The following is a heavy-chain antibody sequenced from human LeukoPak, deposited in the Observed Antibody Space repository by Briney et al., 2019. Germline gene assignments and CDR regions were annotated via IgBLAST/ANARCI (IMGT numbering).Heavy chain of an antibody. V-gene: IGHV3-74*01. CDR1: GFTFRSYW. CDR2: INFDGSST. J-gene: IGHJ3*02. CDR3: ARDPENRDAFDI. Sequence: GGSLRLSCAASGFTFRSYWMHWVRRAPGKGLVWVSRINFDGSSTSYADSVKGRFTISRDNAKNTLFLQMNSLRAEDTAMYYCARDPENRDAFDIWGQGTMVTVSS. D-gene: IGHD1-14*01.